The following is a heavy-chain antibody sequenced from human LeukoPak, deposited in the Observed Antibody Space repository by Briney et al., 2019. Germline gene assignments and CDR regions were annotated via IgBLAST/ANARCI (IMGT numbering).Heavy chain of an antibody. V-gene: IGHV3-48*04. Sequence: GGSLRLSCAASGFTFSSYSMNWGRQAPGKGVGWVSYISSSSSTINYADSVKGRFTISRDNAKNSLYLQMNSLRAEDTAVYYCARDGSYYGSGSFWGQGTLVTVSS. CDR2: ISSSSSTI. CDR3: ARDGSYYGSGSF. CDR1: GFTFSSYS. D-gene: IGHD3-10*01. J-gene: IGHJ4*02.